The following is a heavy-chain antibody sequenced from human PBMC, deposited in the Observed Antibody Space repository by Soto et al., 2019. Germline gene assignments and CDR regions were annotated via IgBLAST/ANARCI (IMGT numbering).Heavy chain of an antibody. CDR2: IWYDGTNK. J-gene: IGHJ4*02. V-gene: IGHV3-33*01. CDR3: ARSIAVAGFPFDY. CDR1: GFTFSTYG. Sequence: PGGSLRLSCAASGFTFSTYGMHWVRQAPGKGLEWVAVIWYDGTNKYYADSVKGRFTISRDNSKNTLYLQMNSLRAEDTAVYYCARSIAVAGFPFDYWGQGTLVTVSS. D-gene: IGHD6-19*01.